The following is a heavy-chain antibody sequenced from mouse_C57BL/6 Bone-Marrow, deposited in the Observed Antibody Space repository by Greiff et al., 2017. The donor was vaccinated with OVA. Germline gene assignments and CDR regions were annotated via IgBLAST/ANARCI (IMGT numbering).Heavy chain of an antibody. V-gene: IGHV5-2*01. CDR1: EYEFPSHD. J-gene: IGHJ4*01. Sequence: DVKLVESGGGLVQPGESLKLSCESNEYEFPSHDMSWVRKTPEKRLELVAAINSDGGSTYYPDTMERRFIISRDNTKKTLYLQMRSLRSEDTALYYCARLSRDYAMDYWGQGTSVTVSS. D-gene: IGHD3-1*01. CDR3: ARLSRDYAMDY. CDR2: INSDGGST.